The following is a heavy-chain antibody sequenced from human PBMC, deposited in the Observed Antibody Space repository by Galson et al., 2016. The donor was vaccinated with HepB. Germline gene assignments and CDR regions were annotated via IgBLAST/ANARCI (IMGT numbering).Heavy chain of an antibody. CDR1: GYTFTAYA. CDR2: INTNTGNP. J-gene: IGHJ5*02. Sequence: SVKVSCKASGYTFTAYAINWVRQAPGQGLEWLGWINTNTGNPTYAQGFTGRFVFSLDTSVSTAYLQISSLKAEDTAIYYCVRDPKLSSSWYLVDPWGQGTLVTVSS. CDR3: VRDPKLSSSWYLVDP. V-gene: IGHV7-4-1*02. D-gene: IGHD6-13*01.